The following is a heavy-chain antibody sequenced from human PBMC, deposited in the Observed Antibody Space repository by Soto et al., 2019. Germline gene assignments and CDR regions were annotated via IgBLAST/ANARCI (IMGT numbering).Heavy chain of an antibody. CDR1: GFTFSSYG. J-gene: IGHJ4*02. D-gene: IGHD4-17*01. CDR2: ISYDGSNK. V-gene: IGHV3-30*18. Sequence: PGGSLRLSCAASGFTFSSYGMHWVRQAPGKGLEWVAVISYDGSNKYYADSVKGRFTISRDNSKNTLYLQMNSLRAEDTAVYYCAKDHPDDYGGSHWGQGTLVTVSS. CDR3: AKDHPDDYGGSH.